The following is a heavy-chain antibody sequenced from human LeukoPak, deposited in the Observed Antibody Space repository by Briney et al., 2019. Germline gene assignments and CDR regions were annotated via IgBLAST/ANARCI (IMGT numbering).Heavy chain of an antibody. J-gene: IGHJ4*02. CDR1: GFTFSSYS. CDR3: ARDLRSSGWYYFDF. V-gene: IGHV3-21*01. CDR2: ISVSSTYI. Sequence: GGSLRLSCAASGFTFSSYSMNWVRQAPGRGLEWVSSISVSSTYIHYADSIKGRFTISRDNAKNSLYLQMNSLRAEDTAVHYCARDLRSSGWYYFDFWGQGTLVTVSS. D-gene: IGHD6-19*01.